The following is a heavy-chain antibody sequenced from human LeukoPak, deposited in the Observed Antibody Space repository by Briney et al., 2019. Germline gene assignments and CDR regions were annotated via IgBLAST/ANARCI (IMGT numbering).Heavy chain of an antibody. D-gene: IGHD1-14*01. CDR1: GYSFTSNY. CDR2: IYPRDGST. Sequence: ASVKVSCKASGYSFTSNYIHWVRQAPGQGLEWMGMIYPRDGSTSYAQKFQGRVTMTRDTSTSTVYMELSSLRSEDTAVYYCARLATDYYFDYWGQGTLVTVSS. CDR3: ARLATDYYFDY. V-gene: IGHV1-46*01. J-gene: IGHJ4*02.